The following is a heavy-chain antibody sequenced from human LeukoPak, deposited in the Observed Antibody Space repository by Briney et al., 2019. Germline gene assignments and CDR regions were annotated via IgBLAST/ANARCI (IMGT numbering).Heavy chain of an antibody. Sequence: GGSLRLSCVASGFTFNKYSMNWVRQAPGKGLQWLSYISGTSRTIYYADSVKGRFAISRDNARNSLYLQMSSLRVEDTAVYYCAELGITMIGGVWGEGTTVTISS. J-gene: IGHJ6*04. V-gene: IGHV3-48*01. CDR1: GFTFNKYS. CDR3: AELGITMIGGV. CDR2: ISGTSRTI. D-gene: IGHD3-10*02.